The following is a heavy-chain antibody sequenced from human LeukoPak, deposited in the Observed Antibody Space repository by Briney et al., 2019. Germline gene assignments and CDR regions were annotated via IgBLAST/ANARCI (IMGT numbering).Heavy chain of an antibody. CDR1: GDSISSYY. J-gene: IGHJ4*02. D-gene: IGHD1-1*01. CDR3: ARGKVGTDFDY. CDR2: IYTRGSI. Sequence: SETLSLTCTVSGDSISSYYWSWIRQPAGKGLEWIGRIYTRGSINYNPSLKSRVTMSVDTFKNRFSLNLSSVTAADTAVYYCARGKVGTDFDYWGQGTLVTISS. V-gene: IGHV4-4*07.